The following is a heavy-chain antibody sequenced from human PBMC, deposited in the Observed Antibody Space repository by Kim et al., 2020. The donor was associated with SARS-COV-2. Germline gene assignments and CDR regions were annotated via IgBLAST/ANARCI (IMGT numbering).Heavy chain of an antibody. CDR3: AKDPSWGGDVCYSNFDY. CDR2: ISGSGGST. J-gene: IGHJ4*02. V-gene: IGHV3-23*01. Sequence: GGSLRLSCAASEFTFSSYAMSWVRQAPGKGLEWVSMISGSGGSTIYADSVKGRFTISRDNSKNTLYLQMNSLRAEDTAVYYCAKDPSWGGDVCYSNFDYWGRGTLVTVSS. CDR1: EFTFSSYA. D-gene: IGHD2-15*01.